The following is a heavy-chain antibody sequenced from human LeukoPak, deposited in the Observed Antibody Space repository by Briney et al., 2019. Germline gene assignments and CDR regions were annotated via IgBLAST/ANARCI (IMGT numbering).Heavy chain of an antibody. J-gene: IGHJ3*01. D-gene: IGHD3-22*01. Sequence: PSETLSLTCTVSGGSVRSDSYYWSWIRQPPGKGLEWIGYVYYSGSTNYNPSLKSRVTISVDTSKNQFSLKLRSVTAADTAVYYCVREAATDYYDSSGYYRPTEVFDAWGQGTMVTVSS. CDR3: VREAATDYYDSSGYYRPTEVFDA. CDR2: VYYSGST. CDR1: GGSVRSDSYY. V-gene: IGHV4-61*01.